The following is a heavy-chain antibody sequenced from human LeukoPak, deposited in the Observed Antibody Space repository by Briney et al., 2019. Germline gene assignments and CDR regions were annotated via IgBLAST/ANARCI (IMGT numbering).Heavy chain of an antibody. J-gene: IGHJ3*02. CDR3: ARLNMDIVATNAFDI. CDR1: GYSFTSYW. Sequence: GESQKISCKGSGYSFTSYWIGWVRQMPGKGLEWMGIIYPGDSDTRYSPSFQGQVTISADKSISTAYLQWSSLKASDTATYYCARLNMDIVATNAFDIWGQGTMVTVSS. D-gene: IGHD5-12*01. V-gene: IGHV5-51*01. CDR2: IYPGDSDT.